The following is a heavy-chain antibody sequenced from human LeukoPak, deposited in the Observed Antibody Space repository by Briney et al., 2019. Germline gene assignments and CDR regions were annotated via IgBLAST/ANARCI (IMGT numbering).Heavy chain of an antibody. J-gene: IGHJ4*02. CDR3: AKDWAVLGTMVPN. CDR2: IRFDGTNK. CDR1: GLIFGSYG. V-gene: IGHV3-30*02. Sequence: GGSRRLSCAASGLIFGSYGMHWARQAPGKGLEWVAFIRFDGTNKYYAESVKGRFTISRDNSKNTLYLQMNSLRPEDTAVYYCAKDWAVLGTMVPNWGQGTVVTVSS. D-gene: IGHD5-12*01.